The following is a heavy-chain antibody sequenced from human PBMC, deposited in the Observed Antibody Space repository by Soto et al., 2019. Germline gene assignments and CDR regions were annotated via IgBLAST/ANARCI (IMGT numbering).Heavy chain of an antibody. CDR2: ISGSGGST. CDR3: AKDGNHLIQWLVRF. J-gene: IGHJ4*02. CDR1: GFTFSSYA. Sequence: EVQLLESGGGLVQPGGSLRLSCAASGFTFSSYAMSWVRQAPGKGLEWVSAISGSGGSTYYADSVKGRFTISRDNSKNTLYLQMNSLRAEDMAVYYCAKDGNHLIQWLVRFWGQGTLVTVSS. D-gene: IGHD6-19*01. V-gene: IGHV3-23*01.